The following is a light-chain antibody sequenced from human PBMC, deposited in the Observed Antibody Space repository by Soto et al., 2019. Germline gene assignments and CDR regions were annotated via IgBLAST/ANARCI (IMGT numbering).Light chain of an antibody. V-gene: IGKV3-15*01. Sequence: VMPQSPATLSVSPGERATLSCRSSQSVSSNLAWYQQKPGQAPRLLIYGASTRATGIPARFSGSGSGTEFTLTISSLQSEDFAVYYCQQYNSWPPWTFGQGTKV. CDR3: QQYNSWPPWT. CDR2: GAS. CDR1: QSVSSN. J-gene: IGKJ1*01.